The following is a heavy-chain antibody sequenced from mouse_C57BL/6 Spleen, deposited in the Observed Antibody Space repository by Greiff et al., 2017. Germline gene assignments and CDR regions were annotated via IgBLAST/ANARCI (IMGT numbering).Heavy chain of an antibody. V-gene: IGHV14-4*01. Sequence: EVQLQQSGAELVRPGASVKLSCTASGFNIKDDYMHWVKQRPEQGLEWIGWIDPENGDTEYASKFQGKATITADTSSNRAYLKLSSLTSEDTAVYYCTAESAGLYYAMDYWCQGTSVTVSS. CDR1: GFNIKDDY. D-gene: IGHD3-2*02. CDR3: TAESAGLYYAMDY. CDR2: IDPENGDT. J-gene: IGHJ4*01.